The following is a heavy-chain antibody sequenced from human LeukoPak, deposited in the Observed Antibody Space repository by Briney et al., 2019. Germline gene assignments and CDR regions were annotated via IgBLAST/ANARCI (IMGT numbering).Heavy chain of an antibody. J-gene: IGHJ4*02. Sequence: GGSLRLSCAASGFTFSNYAMHWVRQAPGKGLEWVTVIWYDGSNNYYADSVMGRFTISRDNSRNTLYLQMNSLRAEDTAVYYCAKGKRYPDYWGQGTLVTVSS. D-gene: IGHD1-1*01. CDR1: GFTFSNYA. V-gene: IGHV3-33*06. CDR2: IWYDGSNN. CDR3: AKGKRYPDY.